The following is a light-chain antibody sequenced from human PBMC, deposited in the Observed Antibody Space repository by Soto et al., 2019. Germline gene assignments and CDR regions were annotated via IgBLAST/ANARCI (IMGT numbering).Light chain of an antibody. Sequence: SYELTQPPSVSVAPGKTASITCGGNNIGSKTVHWYQQKPGQAPVMVIYYDSDRPSGIPERFSGSNSENTATLTINRVEAGDEADYYCQVWDSSSDHLVFGGGTKLTVL. CDR1: NIGSKT. V-gene: IGLV3-21*04. CDR3: QVWDSSSDHLV. J-gene: IGLJ2*01. CDR2: YDS.